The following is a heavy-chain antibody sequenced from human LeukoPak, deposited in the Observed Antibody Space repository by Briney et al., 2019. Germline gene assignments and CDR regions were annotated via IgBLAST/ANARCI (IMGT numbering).Heavy chain of an antibody. V-gene: IGHV3-23*01. Sequence: GGSLRLSCAGSGFTFRRYAMNWVRQAPGKGLEWVSAISGSDDSKTYYAASVKGRFTISRDNAKNSLDLQLNSLRAEDTAVYYCARFILYHGAFDFWGQGTMVTVSS. D-gene: IGHD2-8*01. CDR1: GFTFRRYA. J-gene: IGHJ3*01. CDR2: ISGSDDSKT. CDR3: ARFILYHGAFDF.